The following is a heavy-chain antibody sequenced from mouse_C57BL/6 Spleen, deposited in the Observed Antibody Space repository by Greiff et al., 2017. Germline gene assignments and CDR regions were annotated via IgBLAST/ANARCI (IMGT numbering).Heavy chain of an antibody. V-gene: IGHV5-17*01. Sequence: EVKLVESGGGLVKPGGSLKLSCAASGFTFSDYGMHWVRQAPEKGLEWVAYISSGSSTIYYADTVKGRFTISRDNAKNTLFRQMTSLRSEDTAMYYCARAEGWSSYFDVWGTGTTVTVAS. CDR2: ISSGSSTI. CDR1: GFTFSDYG. J-gene: IGHJ1*03. D-gene: IGHD2-3*01. CDR3: ARAEGWSSYFDV.